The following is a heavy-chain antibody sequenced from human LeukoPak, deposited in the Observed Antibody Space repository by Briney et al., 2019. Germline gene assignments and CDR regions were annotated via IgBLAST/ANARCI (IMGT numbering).Heavy chain of an antibody. Sequence: PSETLSLTCAVYGGSFSDHYWSWIRQPPGKGLEWIGEINHGGSTNSNPSLKSRVTISVDPSKNQFSLKLSSVTAADTAVYYCARSNWYFDLWGRGTLVTVSS. CDR3: ARSNWYFDL. V-gene: IGHV4-34*01. J-gene: IGHJ2*01. D-gene: IGHD5/OR15-5a*01. CDR1: GGSFSDHY. CDR2: INHGGST.